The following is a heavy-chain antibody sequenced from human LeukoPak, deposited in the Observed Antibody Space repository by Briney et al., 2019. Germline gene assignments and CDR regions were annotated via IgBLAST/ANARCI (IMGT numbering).Heavy chain of an antibody. CDR2: IYYSGST. V-gene: IGHV4-59*08. CDR1: GGSISSYY. Sequence: ETLSLTCTVSGGSISSYYWSWIRQPPGEGLEWIGYIYYSGSTNYNPSLKSRVTISVDTSKNQFSLKLSSVTAADTAVYYCARGGGYSYGYPFDYWGQGTLVTVS. D-gene: IGHD5-18*01. J-gene: IGHJ4*02. CDR3: ARGGGYSYGYPFDY.